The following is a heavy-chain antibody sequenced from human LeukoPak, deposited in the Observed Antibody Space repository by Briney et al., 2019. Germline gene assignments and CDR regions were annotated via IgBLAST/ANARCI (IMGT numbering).Heavy chain of an antibody. Sequence: ASAKVSCKASGYTFTDYYMHWVRQAPGQGLERMGWISAYNANTNFAQNLQGRVTMTTDTSTSTAYMELRSLRSGDTAVYYCARVQGSSGWYIFDYWGQGTLVTVSS. CDR1: GYTFTDYY. CDR2: ISAYNANT. J-gene: IGHJ4*02. V-gene: IGHV1-18*04. CDR3: ARVQGSSGWYIFDY. D-gene: IGHD6-19*01.